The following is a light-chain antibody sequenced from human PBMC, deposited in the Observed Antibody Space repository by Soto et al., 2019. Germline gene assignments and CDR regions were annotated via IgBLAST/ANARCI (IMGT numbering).Light chain of an antibody. CDR2: LDSDGSH. CDR1: SGHSSYA. CDR3: QTWGTGIHLV. J-gene: IGLJ2*01. Sequence: QPVLTQSPSASASLGASVKLTCTLSSGHSSYAIAWHQQQPEKGPRYLMKLDSDGSHTKGDAIPDRFSGSSSGAERYLTISSLQSEAEADYYCQTWGTGIHLVFGGGTKLTVL. V-gene: IGLV4-69*01.